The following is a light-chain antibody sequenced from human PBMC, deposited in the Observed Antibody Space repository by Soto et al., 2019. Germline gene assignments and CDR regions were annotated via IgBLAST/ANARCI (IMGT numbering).Light chain of an antibody. Sequence: QSVLTQPASVSGSPGQSITISCTVTSSDVGGYNSVSWYRQDPGKAPKLMIYDVTNRPSGVSNRFSGSKSGNTASLTISGLQAEDEGDYYCSSFTSSITYVFGTGTKVTVL. J-gene: IGLJ1*01. V-gene: IGLV2-14*01. CDR3: SSFTSSITYV. CDR2: DVT. CDR1: SSDVGGYNS.